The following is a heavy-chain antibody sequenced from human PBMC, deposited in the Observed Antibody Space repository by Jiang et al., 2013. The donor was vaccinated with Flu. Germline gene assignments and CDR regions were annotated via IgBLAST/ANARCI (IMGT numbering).Heavy chain of an antibody. J-gene: IGHJ4*02. CDR3: AKDGSYGDYPISGFDY. CDR2: ISYDGSNK. V-gene: IGHV3-30*18. D-gene: IGHD4-17*01. Sequence: VQLVESGGGVVQPGRSLRLSCAASGFTFSSYGMHWVRQAPGKGLEWVAVISYDGSNKYYADSVKGRFTISRDNSKNTLYLQMNSLRAEDTAVYYCAKDGSYGDYPISGFDYWGQGTLGPPSPQ. CDR1: GFTFSSYG.